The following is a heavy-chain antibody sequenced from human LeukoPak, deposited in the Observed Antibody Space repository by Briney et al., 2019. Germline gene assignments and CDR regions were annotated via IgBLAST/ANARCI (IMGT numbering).Heavy chain of an antibody. D-gene: IGHD6-19*01. J-gene: IGHJ4*02. CDR2: IHYTGRT. Sequence: SETLSLTCSVSGSSISNYNWSWIRQSPPKGLERVGYIHYTGRTDYNPSLKSRVTISVETSKNQFSLRLSSVTAADTAVYFCARHEGLARPFDYWGQGTLVPVSS. CDR3: ARHEGLARPFDY. CDR1: GSSISNYN. V-gene: IGHV4-59*08.